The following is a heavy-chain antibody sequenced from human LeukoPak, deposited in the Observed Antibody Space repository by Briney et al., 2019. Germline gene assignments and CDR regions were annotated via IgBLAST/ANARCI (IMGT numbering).Heavy chain of an antibody. CDR2: IWYDGSNK. D-gene: IGHD7-27*01. Sequence: GRSLRLSCAASGFHFSTYGMHWVCQAPGKGLEWVGVIWYDGSNKIYAESVKGRFTISRDNSKNTLYLQMNSLRAEDTAVYYCARDRSWGSQCYFDYWGQGTLVTVSS. CDR1: GFHFSTYG. V-gene: IGHV3-33*01. J-gene: IGHJ4*02. CDR3: ARDRSWGSQCYFDY.